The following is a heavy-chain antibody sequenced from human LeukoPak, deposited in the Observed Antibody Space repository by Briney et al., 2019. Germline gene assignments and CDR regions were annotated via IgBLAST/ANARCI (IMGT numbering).Heavy chain of an antibody. V-gene: IGHV4-59*01. D-gene: IGHD6-13*01. J-gene: IGHJ4*02. CDR3: ASGIAAAETFDY. Sequence: SETLSLTCTVSGGSISSYYWSWIRQPPGKGLEWIGYIYYSGSTNYNPSLKSRVTISVDTSKNQFSLKLSSVTAADTAVYYCASGIAAAETFDYWGQGTLVTVSS. CDR2: IYYSGST. CDR1: GGSISSYY.